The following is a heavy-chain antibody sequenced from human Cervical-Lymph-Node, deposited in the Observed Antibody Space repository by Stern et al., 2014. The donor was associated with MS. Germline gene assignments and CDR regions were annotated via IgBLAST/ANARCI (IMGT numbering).Heavy chain of an antibody. Sequence: VQLVQSGAEVTTPGSSVKASCKASGGTFSKFHSSWVRQAPGQGLEWMGGIFPVFGTPTYAQEFRCRVTITADVSTSTVYMELSSLRSDDTAVYYCALSSETSDRWYSLGYDLWGQGTLVTVSS. V-gene: IGHV1-69*01. CDR1: GGTFSKFH. D-gene: IGHD6-13*01. CDR3: ALSSETSDRWYSLGYDL. CDR2: IFPVFGTP. J-gene: IGHJ5*02.